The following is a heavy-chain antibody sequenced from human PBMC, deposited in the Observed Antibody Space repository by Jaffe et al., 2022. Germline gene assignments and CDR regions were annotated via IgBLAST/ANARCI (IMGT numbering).Heavy chain of an antibody. D-gene: IGHD5-12*01. Sequence: EVQLVESGGGLVQPGGSLRLSCAASGFTFNSYEMNWVRQAPGKGLEWVSYISSSGSTIYYADSVKGRFTISRDNAKNSLYLQMNSLRAEDTAVYYCARDLPGYSGYDYFDYWGQGTLVTVSS. CDR1: GFTFNSYE. J-gene: IGHJ4*02. CDR3: ARDLPGYSGYDYFDY. CDR2: ISSSGSTI. V-gene: IGHV3-48*03.